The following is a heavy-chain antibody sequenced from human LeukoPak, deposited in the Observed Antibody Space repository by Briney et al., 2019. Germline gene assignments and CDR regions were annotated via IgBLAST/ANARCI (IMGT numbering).Heavy chain of an antibody. Sequence: GGSPRLSCAASGFTFNSYSMNWVRQAPGKGLEWVSSISSSSSYIYYADSVKGRFTISRDNAKNSLYLQINSLRAEDTAVYYCARDYTLGNVWGQGTTVTVSS. J-gene: IGHJ6*02. CDR3: ARDYTLGNV. V-gene: IGHV3-21*01. CDR2: ISSSSSYI. D-gene: IGHD7-27*01. CDR1: GFTFNSYS.